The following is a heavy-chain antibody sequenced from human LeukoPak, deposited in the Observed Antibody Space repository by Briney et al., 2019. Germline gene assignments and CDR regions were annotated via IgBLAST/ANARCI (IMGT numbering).Heavy chain of an antibody. J-gene: IGHJ4*02. Sequence: LTGGSLRLSCAASGFTFSSYWMSWVRQAPGKGLEWVANIKQDGSGKYYVDSVKGRFTISRDNAKDSLYLQMNSLRAEDTAVYYCARAGYYYDSSGDYWGQGTLVTVSS. V-gene: IGHV3-7*01. CDR1: GFTFSSYW. D-gene: IGHD3-22*01. CDR2: IKQDGSGK. CDR3: ARAGYYYDSSGDY.